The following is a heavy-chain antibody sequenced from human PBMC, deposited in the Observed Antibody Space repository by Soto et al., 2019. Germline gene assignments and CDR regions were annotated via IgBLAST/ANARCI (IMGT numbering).Heavy chain of an antibody. J-gene: IGHJ6*02. V-gene: IGHV3-11*06. CDR1: GFSISDDY. D-gene: IGHD6-13*01. CDR2: ISSSSIYT. Sequence: QVQLVESGGGLVKPGGSLRLSCVASGFSISDDYMTWIRQAPGKGLEWVSHISSSSIYTSYAHSVKGRFTISRDNDKNSLYLQMNSLTSEDTAVYYCARDSGSSKYGLDVWGQGTTVIVSS. CDR3: ARDSGSSKYGLDV.